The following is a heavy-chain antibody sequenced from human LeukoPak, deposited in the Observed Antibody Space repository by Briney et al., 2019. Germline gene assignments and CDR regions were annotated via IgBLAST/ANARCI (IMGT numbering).Heavy chain of an antibody. CDR2: INPNSGGT. D-gene: IGHD3-10*01. Sequence: ASVKVSCKASGYTFTAYYMHWVRQAPGQGLEWMGWINPNSGGTNYAQKFQGRVTMTRDTSISTAYMELSRLRSDDTAVYYCARDGVERMVRGVIITRTYNYWGQGTLVTVSS. CDR1: GYTFTAYY. V-gene: IGHV1-2*02. CDR3: ARDGVERMVRGVIITRTYNY. J-gene: IGHJ4*02.